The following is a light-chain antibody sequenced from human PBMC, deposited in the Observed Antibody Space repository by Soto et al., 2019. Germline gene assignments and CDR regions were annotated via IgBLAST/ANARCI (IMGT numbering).Light chain of an antibody. V-gene: IGKV1-39*01. J-gene: IGKJ3*01. CDR1: QSISSY. Sequence: DIQMTQSPSSLSASVGDRVTITCRASQSISSYLNWYQQKPGKAPKLLLYAASSLQSGVPSRFSGSGSGTDFTLTISSLKPEHFATFYCHHSWVFAPVTKVDIK. CDR2: AAS. CDR3: HHSWV.